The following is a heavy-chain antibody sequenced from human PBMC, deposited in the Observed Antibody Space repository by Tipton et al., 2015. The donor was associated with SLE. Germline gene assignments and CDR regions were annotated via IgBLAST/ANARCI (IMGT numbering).Heavy chain of an antibody. V-gene: IGHV4-39*07. CDR2: GYHSENS. Sequence: TLSLTCTVSSGFLTSINYYWGWIRQPPGKGLQWIGSGYHSENSYYSPSLRSRVTTSLDTPKNQFSQKLTAVTAADTAVYYCARQERLTTVFGVLNWGPGALVTVSS. J-gene: IGHJ4*01. CDR3: ARQERLTTVFGVLN. D-gene: IGHD4-11*01. CDR1: SGFLTSINYY.